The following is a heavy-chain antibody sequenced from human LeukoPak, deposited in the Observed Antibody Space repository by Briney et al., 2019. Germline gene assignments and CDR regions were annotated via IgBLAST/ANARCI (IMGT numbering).Heavy chain of an antibody. V-gene: IGHV3-15*01. D-gene: IGHD1-26*01. CDR3: TTGRATLIEFDY. J-gene: IGHJ4*02. Sequence: PGGSLRLSCAASGLTFSNAWMSWVRQAPGRGLEWVGRIKRKSDGGTTDYAAPVKGRFTISRDDSKNTLYLQMNSLKTEDTAVYYCTTGRATLIEFDYWGQGTLVTVSS. CDR1: GLTFSNAW. CDR2: IKRKSDGGTT.